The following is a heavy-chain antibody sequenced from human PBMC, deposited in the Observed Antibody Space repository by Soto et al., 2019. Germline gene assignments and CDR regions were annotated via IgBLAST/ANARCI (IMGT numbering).Heavy chain of an antibody. V-gene: IGHV4-39*01. CDR1: GGSISSYY. CDR2: IYYSGST. D-gene: IGHD7-27*01. J-gene: IGHJ4*02. CDR3: ARRWGYSFDY. Sequence: SETLSLTCTVSGGSISSYYWGWIRRPPGKGLECIGSIYYSGSTYYNPSLKSRVTISVDTSKNQFSLKLSSVTAADTAVYYCARRWGYSFDYWGQGTLVTVS.